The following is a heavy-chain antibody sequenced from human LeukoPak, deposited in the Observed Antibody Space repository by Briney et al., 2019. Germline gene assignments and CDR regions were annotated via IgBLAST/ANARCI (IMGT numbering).Heavy chain of an antibody. CDR1: GYTFTGYY. CDR3: ARGLRRDYVMLFY. CDR2: INPNSGGT. D-gene: IGHD4-17*01. J-gene: IGHJ4*02. V-gene: IGHV1-2*02. Sequence: ASVKVSCKASGYTFTGYYMHWVRQAPGQGLEWMGWINPNSGGTNYAQRFQGRVTMTRDTSISTAYMELSRLRSDDTAVYYCARGLRRDYVMLFYWGQGTLVTVSS.